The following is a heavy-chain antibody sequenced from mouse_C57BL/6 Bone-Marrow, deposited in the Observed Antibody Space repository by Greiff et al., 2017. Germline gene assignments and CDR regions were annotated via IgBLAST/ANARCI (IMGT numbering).Heavy chain of an antibody. Sequence: QVQLKQSGPELVKPGASVKISCKASGYAFSSSWMNWVKQRPGKGLEWIGRIYPGDGDTNYNGKFQGKATLTADQSSSTAYMQLSSLTSEDSAVYFCARDYGSSPRIAYWGQGTLVTVSA. CDR1: GYAFSSSW. J-gene: IGHJ3*01. D-gene: IGHD1-1*01. CDR3: ARDYGSSPRIAY. CDR2: IYPGDGDT. V-gene: IGHV1-82*01.